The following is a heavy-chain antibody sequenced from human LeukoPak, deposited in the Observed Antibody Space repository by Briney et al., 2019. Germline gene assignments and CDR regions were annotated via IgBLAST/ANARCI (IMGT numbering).Heavy chain of an antibody. V-gene: IGHV1-18*01. CDR3: ARESYPLDFWSGYYPNAFDI. J-gene: IGHJ3*02. D-gene: IGHD3-3*01. Sequence: GASVKVSCKASGYTFTSYGISWVRQAPGQGLEWMGWISAYNGNTNYAQKLQGRVTMTTDTSTSTAYMELRSLRSDDTAVYYCARESYPLDFWSGYYPNAFDIWGQGTMVTVSS. CDR1: GYTFTSYG. CDR2: ISAYNGNT.